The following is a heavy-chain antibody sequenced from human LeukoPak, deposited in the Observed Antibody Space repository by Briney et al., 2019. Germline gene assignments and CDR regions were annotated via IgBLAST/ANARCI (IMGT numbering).Heavy chain of an antibody. CDR3: ARDGDGPFDY. D-gene: IGHD7-27*01. CDR2: ISSSSSYI. J-gene: IGHJ4*02. Sequence: GGSLRLSCAASGFTFSSYSMNWVRQAPGKGLEWVSSISSSSSYIYYADSVKGRFTISRDNAKNSPYLQMNGLRAEDTAVYYCARDGDGPFDYWGQGTLVTVSS. CDR1: GFTFSSYS. V-gene: IGHV3-21*01.